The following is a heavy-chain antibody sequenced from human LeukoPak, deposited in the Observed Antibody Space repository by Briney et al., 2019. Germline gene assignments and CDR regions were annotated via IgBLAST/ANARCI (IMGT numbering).Heavy chain of an antibody. D-gene: IGHD2-2*01. V-gene: IGHV1-69*05. CDR1: GGTFSSYA. CDR3: AREGLRVVPAAISGYYTDV. J-gene: IGHJ6*03. CDR2: IIPIFGTA. Sequence: GSSVKVSCKASGGTFSSYAISWVRQAPGQGLEWMGGIIPIFGTANYAQKFQGRVTITTDESTSTAYMELSSLRSEDTAVYYCAREGLRVVPAAISGYYTDVWGKGTTVTVSS.